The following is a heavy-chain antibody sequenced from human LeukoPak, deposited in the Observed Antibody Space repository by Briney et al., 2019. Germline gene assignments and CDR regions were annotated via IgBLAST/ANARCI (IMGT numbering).Heavy chain of an antibody. CDR1: GFTFSSYW. J-gene: IGHJ4*02. CDR2: INSDGSST. V-gene: IGHV3-74*03. Sequence: GGSLRLSCVASGFTFSSYWMHWVRQAPGKGLVWVSRINSDGSSTKCADSVKGRFTISRDNAKNTLYLQMNSLRAEDTAVYYCAALDHGHDYWGQGTLVTVSS. CDR3: AALDHGHDY.